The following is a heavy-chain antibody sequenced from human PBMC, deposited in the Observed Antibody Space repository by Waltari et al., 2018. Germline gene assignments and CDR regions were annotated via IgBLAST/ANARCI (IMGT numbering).Heavy chain of an antibody. CDR3: ASVYSGGSMVQGVIFFDY. CDR2: IYYSGST. V-gene: IGHV4-39*07. D-gene: IGHD3-10*01. Sequence: QLQLQESGPGLVKPSETLSLTCTVSGGSISSSSYYWGWFRQPPGKGLEWIGSIYYSGSTYYNPSLKSRVTISVDTSKNQFSLKLSSVTAADTAVYYCASVYSGGSMVQGVIFFDYWGQGTLVTVSS. CDR1: GGSISSSSYY. J-gene: IGHJ4*02.